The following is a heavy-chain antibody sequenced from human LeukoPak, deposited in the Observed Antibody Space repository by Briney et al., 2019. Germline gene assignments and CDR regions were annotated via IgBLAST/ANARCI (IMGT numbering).Heavy chain of an antibody. V-gene: IGHV1-2*02. CDR1: GYTFTGYY. Sequence: ASVKVSCKASGYTFTGYYMHWVRQAPGQGLEWMGWINPNSGGTNYAQKFQGRVTMTRDTSISTAYMELSRLRSDDTAVYYCAREGSHFERSFCDYWGQGTLVTVSS. CDR2: INPNSGGT. J-gene: IGHJ4*02. D-gene: IGHD3-10*01. CDR3: AREGSHFERSFCDY.